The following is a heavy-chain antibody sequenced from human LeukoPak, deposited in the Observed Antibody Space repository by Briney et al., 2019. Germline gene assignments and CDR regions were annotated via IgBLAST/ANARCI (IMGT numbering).Heavy chain of an antibody. J-gene: IGHJ5*02. CDR3: ARGGFRFFAH. CDR2: INQDGTEK. V-gene: IGHV3-7*04. D-gene: IGHD3-22*01. CDR1: GFTFSSYW. Sequence: GGSLRLSCTASGFTFSSYWMNWVRQAPGKGLEWVANINQDGTEKYYVDSVKGRFTISRDNAKNSLYLQMNSLRAEDTAVYYCARGGFRFFAHWGQGTLVTVSS.